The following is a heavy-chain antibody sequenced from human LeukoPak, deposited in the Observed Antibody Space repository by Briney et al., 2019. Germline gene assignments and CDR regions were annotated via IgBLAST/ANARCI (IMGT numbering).Heavy chain of an antibody. Sequence: QPGGSLRLSCAASGFTFSSYAMTWVRQAPGKGLEWVSAIGGGGGDPYYADSVKGRFTISRDNSKNTMYLQMNNLRVEDTAVYYCAKNGGNSYGTGHFDHWGQGILVTVSS. CDR2: IGGGGGDP. CDR3: AKNGGNSYGTGHFDH. D-gene: IGHD5-18*01. J-gene: IGHJ4*02. CDR1: GFTFSSYA. V-gene: IGHV3-23*01.